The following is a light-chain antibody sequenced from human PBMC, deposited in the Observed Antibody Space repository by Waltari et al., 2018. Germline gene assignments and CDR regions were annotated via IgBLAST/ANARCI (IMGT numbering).Light chain of an antibody. J-gene: IGLJ1*01. CDR2: EVT. V-gene: IGLV2-23*02. CDR1: SSDVGSSNL. Sequence: QSALTQPASVSGSPGQSITIPGPGSSSDVGSSNLVSWYLQHPGKAPKLIIYEVTKRPSGVSNRFSGSKSGNTASLTISGLQAEDEADYYCYSYAGGRVFGTGTKVTVL. CDR3: YSYAGGRV.